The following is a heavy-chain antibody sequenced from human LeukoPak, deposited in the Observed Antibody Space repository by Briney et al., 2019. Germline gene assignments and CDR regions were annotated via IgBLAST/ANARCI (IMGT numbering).Heavy chain of an antibody. CDR3: ASTGPRKIAVPLEG. V-gene: IGHV1-46*01. Sequence: ASVKVSCKASGYTFTSNYMHWVRQAPGQGLEWMGIINPSGGSTSYAQKFQGRVTITRDTSASTAYMELSSLRSEDTAVYYCASTGPRKIAVPLEGWGQGTLVTVSS. CDR1: GYTFTSNY. CDR2: INPSGGST. J-gene: IGHJ4*02. D-gene: IGHD6-19*01.